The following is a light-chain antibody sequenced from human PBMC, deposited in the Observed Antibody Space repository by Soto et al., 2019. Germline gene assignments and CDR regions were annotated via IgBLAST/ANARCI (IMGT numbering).Light chain of an antibody. J-gene: IGKJ5*01. V-gene: IGKV4-1*01. CDR2: FTS. CDR1: QSVLSTSNNENE. Sequence: DIVMTQSPDSLAVSLGERATINCKSSQSVLSTSNNENELAWYQQKPGHPPKLLIYFTSTRESGVPDRFSGSGSVTDFTLNISSLQAEDVAIYYCQQFYSSPITFGQGTRLEIK. CDR3: QQFYSSPIT.